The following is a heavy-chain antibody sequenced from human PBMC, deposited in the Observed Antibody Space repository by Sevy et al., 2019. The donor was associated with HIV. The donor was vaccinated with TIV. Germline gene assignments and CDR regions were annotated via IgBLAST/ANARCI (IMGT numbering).Heavy chain of an antibody. D-gene: IGHD3-22*01. CDR3: ARDLGYYYDRSGYYGPYDY. CDR2: IWSDGAYQ. CDR1: GFTFSNYA. V-gene: IGHV3-33*01. J-gene: IGHJ4*02. Sequence: GGSLRLSCAATGFTFSNYAMHWVRQAPGKGMEWVAIIWSDGAYQYHGDSVKGRFTISRDNAKNSLYLQMNSLRDEDTAVYYCARDLGYYYDRSGYYGPYDYWGQGTLVTVSS.